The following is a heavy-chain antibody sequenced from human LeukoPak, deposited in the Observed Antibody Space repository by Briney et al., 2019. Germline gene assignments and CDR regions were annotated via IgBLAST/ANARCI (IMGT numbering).Heavy chain of an antibody. CDR1: GGSISSNNW. CDR3: ARGGAVTTLDAFDI. D-gene: IGHD4-17*01. Sequence: SETLSLTCAVSGGSISSNNWWIWVRQSPEKGLEWIGEIYHDGSTNYNPSLKSRVTISMDKSKNQLSLKLNFVTAADTAVYYCARGGAVTTLDAFDIWGQGTMVTVSS. J-gene: IGHJ3*02. CDR2: IYHDGST. V-gene: IGHV4-4*02.